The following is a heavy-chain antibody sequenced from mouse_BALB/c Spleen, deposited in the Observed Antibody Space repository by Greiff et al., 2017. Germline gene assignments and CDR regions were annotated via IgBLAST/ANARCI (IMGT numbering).Heavy chain of an antibody. CDR2: ISDGGSYT. Sequence: EVKLMESGGGLVKPGGSLKLSCAASGFTFSDYYMYWVRQTPEKRLEWVATISDGGSYTYYPDSVKGRFTISRDNAKNNLYLQMSSLKSEDTAMYYCARGGYDVRGAMDYWGQGTSVTVSS. D-gene: IGHD2-14*01. J-gene: IGHJ4*01. CDR3: ARGGYDVRGAMDY. CDR1: GFTFSDYY. V-gene: IGHV5-4*02.